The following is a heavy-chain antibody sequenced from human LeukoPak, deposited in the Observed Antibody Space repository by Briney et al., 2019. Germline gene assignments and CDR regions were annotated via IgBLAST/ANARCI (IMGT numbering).Heavy chain of an antibody. CDR2: IRSKANSYAT. D-gene: IGHD2-2*01. J-gene: IGHJ4*02. CDR3: ARDQEILCPDF. V-gene: IGHV3-73*01. Sequence: GGSLRLSCAASGFTFSGSAMHWVRQASGKGLEWVGRIRSKANSYATAYAASVKGRFTISRDDSKNTAYLQMNSLRAGDTAVYYCARDQEILCPDFWGQGTLVTVSS. CDR1: GFTFSGSA.